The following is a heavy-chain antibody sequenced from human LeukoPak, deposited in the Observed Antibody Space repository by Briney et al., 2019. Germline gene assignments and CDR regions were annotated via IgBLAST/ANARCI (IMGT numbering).Heavy chain of an antibody. D-gene: IGHD3-9*01. CDR2: ISGSGGSST. Sequence: PGGSLRLSCAASGFTFSFYAMSWVRQAPGKGLEWVSTISGSGGSSTYYADSVKGRFTISRDNSKNTLYLQMNSLRAEDTAVYYCAKGEQGLLSFDRLFGVWGQGTLVTVSS. CDR1: GFTFSFYA. CDR3: AKGEQGLLSFDRLFGV. V-gene: IGHV3-23*01. J-gene: IGHJ4*02.